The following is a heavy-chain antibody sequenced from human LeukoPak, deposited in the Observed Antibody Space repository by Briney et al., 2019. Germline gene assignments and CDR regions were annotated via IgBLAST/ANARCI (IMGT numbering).Heavy chain of an antibody. CDR2: ISGGASTP. Sequence: PGGSLRLSCAASGFTFSSYAMSWVRQAPGKGLEWVSGISGGASTPYYADSVKGRFTISRDNSKSTLYLQMTSLRAEDTAVYYCAKRRSAVITMDYFDYWGQGTLVTVSS. V-gene: IGHV3-23*01. J-gene: IGHJ4*02. D-gene: IGHD3-16*01. CDR3: AKRRSAVITMDYFDY. CDR1: GFTFSSYA.